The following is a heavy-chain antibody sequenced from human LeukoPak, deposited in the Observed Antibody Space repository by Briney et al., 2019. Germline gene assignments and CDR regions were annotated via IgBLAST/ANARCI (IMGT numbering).Heavy chain of an antibody. CDR2: MHPSGFT. Sequence: SETLSLTCAVYGGSFNNYYWSWIRQPPGKGLEWIGEMHPSGFTNVNPSLPSRVSISIDTSKNQFSLTLTSVTAADTAVYYCSRGSDESKTGDSWGQGSLVTVSS. V-gene: IGHV4-34*01. CDR3: SRGSDESKTGDS. CDR1: GGSFNNYY. D-gene: IGHD3-9*01. J-gene: IGHJ4*02.